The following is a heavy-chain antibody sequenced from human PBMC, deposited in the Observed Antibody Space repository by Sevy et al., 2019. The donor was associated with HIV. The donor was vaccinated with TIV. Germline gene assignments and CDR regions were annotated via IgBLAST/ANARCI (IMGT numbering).Heavy chain of an antibody. V-gene: IGHV3-33*01. CDR2: IWYDGSSK. CDR3: ARPLGRITIFRVYPLVYYYGMDV. J-gene: IGHJ6*02. CDR1: GFTFSSYG. D-gene: IGHD3-3*01. Sequence: GGSLRLSCAASGFTFSSYGMHWVRQAPGKGLERVAVIWYDGSSKYYSDSVKGRFPISKDKSKNTLYLQMNSLRAEDTSVYYCARPLGRITIFRVYPLVYYYGMDVWGQGTTVTVSS.